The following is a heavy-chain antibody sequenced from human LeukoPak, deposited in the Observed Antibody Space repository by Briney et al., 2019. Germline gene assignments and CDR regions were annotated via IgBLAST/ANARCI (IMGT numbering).Heavy chain of an antibody. J-gene: IGHJ4*01. CDR1: GYTFTNFG. Sequence: ASVTVSCTASGYTFTNFGVSWVRQAPGQGLEWMGWISAYNGNTDFAQKFQGRVTLTIETSTATAYMDLRSLKSDDTAVYYCARDRYSGAYSFDYWGHGTLVTVSS. D-gene: IGHD5-12*01. V-gene: IGHV1-18*01. CDR2: ISAYNGNT. CDR3: ARDRYSGAYSFDY.